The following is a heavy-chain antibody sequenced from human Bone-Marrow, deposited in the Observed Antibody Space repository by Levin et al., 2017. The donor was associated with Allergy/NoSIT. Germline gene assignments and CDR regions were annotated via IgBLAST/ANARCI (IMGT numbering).Heavy chain of an antibody. V-gene: IGHV4-59*01. D-gene: IGHD4-23*01. CDR2: TSYSGTT. CDR1: GGSMTSYH. CDR3: ARMGNSVFPVPKNGNNWFDP. J-gene: IGHJ5*02. Sequence: PSETLSLTCRVSGGSMTSYHWTWIRQAPGKGLEWIGFTSYSGTTRYNPSLNSRVTLSVDTSKNQFSLKLTSVTAADTAVYYCARMGNSVFPVPKNGNNWFDPWGQGTIVTVSS.